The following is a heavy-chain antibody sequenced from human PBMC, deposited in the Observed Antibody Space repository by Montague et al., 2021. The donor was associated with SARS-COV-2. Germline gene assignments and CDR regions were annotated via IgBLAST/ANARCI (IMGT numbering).Heavy chain of an antibody. CDR2: INHGGST. J-gene: IGHJ6*03. CDR3: ARLRDGVVPSPILGVGPYFSYDYMDV. CDR1: GGSFSGYY. Sequence: SETLSLTCAVHGGSFSGYYWNWIRQPPGKGLEWIGEINHGGSTNYNPSLKSRLTILTDTYKNQFSLTLTSVAAADTAVYYCARLRDGVVPSPILGVGPYFSYDYMDVWGKGTTVTVSS. D-gene: IGHD3-10*01. V-gene: IGHV4-34*01.